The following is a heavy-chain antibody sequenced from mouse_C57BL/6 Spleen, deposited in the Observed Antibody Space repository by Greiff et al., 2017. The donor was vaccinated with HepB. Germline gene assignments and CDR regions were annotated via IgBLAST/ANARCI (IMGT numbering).Heavy chain of an antibody. D-gene: IGHD1-1*01. J-gene: IGHJ1*03. V-gene: IGHV1-64*01. CDR1: GYTFTSYW. Sequence: QVQLQQPGAELVKPGASVKLSCKASGYTFTSYWMHWVKQRPGQGLEWIGMIHPNSGSTNYNEKFKSKATLTVDKSSSTAYMQLSSLTSEDSAVYYCAGDYGKRDWYFDVWGTGTTVTVSS. CDR3: AGDYGKRDWYFDV. CDR2: IHPNSGST.